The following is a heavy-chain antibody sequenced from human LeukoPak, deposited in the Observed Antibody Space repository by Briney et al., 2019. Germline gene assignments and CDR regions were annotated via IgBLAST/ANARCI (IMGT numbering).Heavy chain of an antibody. J-gene: IGHJ4*02. D-gene: IGHD1-1*01. CDR3: ATTKQARRYFDY. V-gene: IGHV3-23*01. CDR1: GFTFSSYA. CDR2: ISGSGGST. Sequence: PGGSLRLSCAASGFTFSSYAMSWVRQAPGKGLEWVSVISGSGGSTYYADSVQGRFTISRDNSKNTLYLQMNTLRAEDTAVYYCATTKQARRYFDYWGQGTLVTVSS.